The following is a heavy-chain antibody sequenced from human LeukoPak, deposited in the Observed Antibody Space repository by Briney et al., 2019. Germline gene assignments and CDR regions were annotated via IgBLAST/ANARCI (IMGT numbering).Heavy chain of an antibody. V-gene: IGHV3-66*01. CDR3: AAPGEPRFSTKGAFDI. J-gene: IGHJ3*02. D-gene: IGHD2-2*01. CDR1: GFTVSTNY. CDR2: IYSGGGT. Sequence: GGSLRLSCAASGFTVSTNYMSWVRQAPGKGLEWVTLIYSGGGTYYADSVKGRFTLSRDSSRNTLYLQMNSLRVEDTAVYYRAAPGEPRFSTKGAFDIWGQGTMVTVSP.